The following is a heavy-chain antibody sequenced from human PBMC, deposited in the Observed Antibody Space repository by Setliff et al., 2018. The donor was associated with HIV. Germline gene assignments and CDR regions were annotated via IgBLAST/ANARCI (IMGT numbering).Heavy chain of an antibody. Sequence: GGSLRLSCAASGSTFDDYAMHWVRQAPGKGLEWVSGISWNSGSIGYADSVKGRFTISRDNAKNSLYLQMNSLRRDDMAVYYCARLRLLVVPAAMNWFDPWGQGTLVTVS. CDR3: ARLRLLVVPAAMNWFDP. V-gene: IGHV3-9*03. D-gene: IGHD2-2*01. CDR2: ISWNSGSI. J-gene: IGHJ5*02. CDR1: GSTFDDYA.